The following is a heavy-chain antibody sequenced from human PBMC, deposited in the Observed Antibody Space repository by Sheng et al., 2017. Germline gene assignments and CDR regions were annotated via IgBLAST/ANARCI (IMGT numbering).Heavy chain of an antibody. D-gene: IGHD1-26*01. J-gene: IGHJ4*02. CDR1: GFSLSDHY. CDR3: GRWTSGSPDC. CDR2: TKNKANSYTT. Sequence: EVQLVESGGGLVQPGGSLRLSCVVSGFSLSDHYMDWVHQAPGKGLEWVGRTKNKANSYTTEYAASVKGRFTISRDDSKNALYLQMNSLKSEDTAVYYCGRWTSGSPDCWGQGTLVTVSS. V-gene: IGHV3-72*01.